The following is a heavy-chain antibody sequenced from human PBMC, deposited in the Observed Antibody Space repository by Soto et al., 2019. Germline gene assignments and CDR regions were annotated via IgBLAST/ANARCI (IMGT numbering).Heavy chain of an antibody. Sequence: EVQLVESGGGLIQPGGSRRLSCAASGLSVSSNYMSWVRQAPGKGLEWVSVMYSGGSTYYADSVKGRFTISRDNSKNTLYLQMNSLRADDTAMYYCARDDGTYWGQGTLVTVSS. V-gene: IGHV3-53*01. CDR1: GLSVSSNY. CDR2: MYSGGST. J-gene: IGHJ4*02. CDR3: ARDDGTY.